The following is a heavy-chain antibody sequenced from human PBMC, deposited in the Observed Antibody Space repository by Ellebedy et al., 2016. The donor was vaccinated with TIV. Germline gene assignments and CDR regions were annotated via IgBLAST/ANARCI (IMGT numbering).Heavy chain of an antibody. J-gene: IGHJ6*03. CDR1: GGTFSSYA. CDR2: IIPILGIA. V-gene: IGHV1-69*04. CDR3: ARDSGCSSTSCYTREEDYYYMDV. D-gene: IGHD2-2*02. Sequence: SVKVSCXASGGTFSSYAISWVRQAPGQGLEWMGRIIPILGIANYAQKFQGRVTITADESTSTAYMELSSLRSEDTAVYYCARDSGCSSTSCYTREEDYYYMDVWGKGTTVTVSS.